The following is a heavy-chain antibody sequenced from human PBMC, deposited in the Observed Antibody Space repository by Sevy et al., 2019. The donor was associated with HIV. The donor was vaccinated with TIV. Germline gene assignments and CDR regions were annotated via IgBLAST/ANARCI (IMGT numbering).Heavy chain of an antibody. CDR2: ISGGSDDI. V-gene: IGHV3-23*01. CDR1: GFIFSSYA. J-gene: IGHJ4*02. Sequence: GGSLRLSCVASGFIFSSYAMSWVSQAPGKGLEWVSAISGGSDDIFYADSVKGRFTISRDNSKNTLYLQMNSLRAEDTAVYYCAKRGPAWSFDYWGQGSLVTVSS. D-gene: IGHD2-8*02. CDR3: AKRGPAWSFDY.